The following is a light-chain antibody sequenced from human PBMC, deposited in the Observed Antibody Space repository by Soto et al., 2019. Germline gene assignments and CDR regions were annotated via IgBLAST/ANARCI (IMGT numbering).Light chain of an antibody. CDR3: HHYNTWPWT. V-gene: IGKV3-15*01. J-gene: IGKJ1*01. CDR1: QSVNSN. Sequence: ETVMTQSPATLSVSPGERATLSCRASQSVNSNLAWYQQKLGQAPRVLIYGASTRATGIPAGFSGSGSETEFILSINSLQSEDFAVYYCHHYNTWPWTFGEGTKVEL. CDR2: GAS.